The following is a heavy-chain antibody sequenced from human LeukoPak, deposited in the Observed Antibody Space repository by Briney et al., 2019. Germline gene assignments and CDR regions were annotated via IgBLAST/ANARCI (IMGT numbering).Heavy chain of an antibody. CDR3: ARAGGSAWGYYYYYGMDV. D-gene: IGHD2-15*01. J-gene: IGHJ6*02. Sequence: GASVKVSCKASGYTFTGYYMHWVRQAPGQGLEWMGWINPNSGGTNYAQKLQGRVTMTTDTSTSTAYMELRSLRSDDTAVYYCARAGGSAWGYYYYYGMDVWGQGTTVTVSS. CDR2: INPNSGGT. V-gene: IGHV1-2*02. CDR1: GYTFTGYY.